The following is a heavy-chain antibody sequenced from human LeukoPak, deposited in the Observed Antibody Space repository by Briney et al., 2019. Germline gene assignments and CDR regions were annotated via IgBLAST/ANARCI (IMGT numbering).Heavy chain of an antibody. D-gene: IGHD6-19*01. Sequence: GRSLRLSCAASGFTFSSYAMHWVRQAPGKGLEWVAVISYDGSNKYYADSVKGRFTISRDNSKNTLYLQMNSLRAEDTAVYYCARDFVAGTDGFDYWGQGTLVTVSS. CDR1: GFTFSSYA. V-gene: IGHV3-30-3*01. CDR3: ARDFVAGTDGFDY. J-gene: IGHJ4*02. CDR2: ISYDGSNK.